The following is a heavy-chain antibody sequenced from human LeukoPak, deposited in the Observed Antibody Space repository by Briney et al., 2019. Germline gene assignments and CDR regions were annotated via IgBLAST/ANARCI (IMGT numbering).Heavy chain of an antibody. CDR2: IYYIGST. CDR3: ARDDTYFYDSSGHGFDF. D-gene: IGHD3-22*01. J-gene: IGHJ4*02. CDR1: GDSISSSPYY. Sequence: SETLSPTCTVSGDSISSSPYYWGWVRQPPGKGLEWIGSIYYIGSTHYNPSLKRRVTISVDTSKNQFSLKLTSVTAADTALYFCARDDTYFYDSSGHGFDFWGPGTLVTVSS. V-gene: IGHV4-39*07.